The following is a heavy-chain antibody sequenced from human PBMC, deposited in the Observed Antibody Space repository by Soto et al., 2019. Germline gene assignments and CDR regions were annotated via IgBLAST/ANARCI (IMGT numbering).Heavy chain of an antibody. D-gene: IGHD1-26*01. Sequence: EVQLVESGGGLVQPGRSLRLSCAASGFTFDDYAMHWVRQAPGKGLEWVSGSNWNSGSIDYADSVKGRFTISRDNAKNSLYLQMNSLRPEDTALYSCAKDRVSALTTNMDVWGKGTTVTVSS. CDR3: AKDRVSALTTNMDV. V-gene: IGHV3-9*01. CDR1: GFTFDDYA. CDR2: SNWNSGSI. J-gene: IGHJ6*03.